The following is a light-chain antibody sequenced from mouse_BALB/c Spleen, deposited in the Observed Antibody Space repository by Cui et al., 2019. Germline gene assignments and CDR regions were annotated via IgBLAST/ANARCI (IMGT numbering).Light chain of an antibody. CDR2: DTS. CDR3: QQWSSNPPT. J-gene: IGKJ2*01. Sequence: QIVLTQSPAIMSASPGDKVTMTCSASSSVSYMHWYQQKSGTSPKRWMYDTSKLASGVPARFSGSGAGTSYSLTISSMEAEDAATYYCQQWSSNPPTFGGGTKLEIK. CDR1: SSVSY. V-gene: IGKV4-59*01.